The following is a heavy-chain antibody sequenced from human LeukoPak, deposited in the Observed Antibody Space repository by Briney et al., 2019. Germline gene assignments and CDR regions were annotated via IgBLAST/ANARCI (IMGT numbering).Heavy chain of an antibody. Sequence: GVSVRLLCRASGFTVRSNYMSWVREAPGKGLEWVSVIYAGGSTYYADSVKGRFTISRDNAKNSLYLQMNSLRAEDTAVYYCARAKTRAFDIWGQGTMVTVSS. CDR1: GFTVRSNY. V-gene: IGHV3-53*01. CDR3: ARAKTRAFDI. J-gene: IGHJ3*02. D-gene: IGHD4-23*01. CDR2: IYAGGST.